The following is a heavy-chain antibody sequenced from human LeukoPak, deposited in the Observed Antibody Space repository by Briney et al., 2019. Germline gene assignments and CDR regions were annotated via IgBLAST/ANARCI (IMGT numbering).Heavy chain of an antibody. J-gene: IGHJ4*02. CDR3: ARAAGSSGLDY. Sequence: SETLSLTCTVSGGSISSSSYYWGWIRQPPGKGLEWIGSIYYSGSTYYNPSLKSRVTISVDTSKNQFSLKLSSVTAADTAVYYCARAAGSSGLDYWGQGTLVTVSS. V-gene: IGHV4-39*07. CDR2: IYYSGST. CDR1: GGSISSSSYY. D-gene: IGHD3-22*01.